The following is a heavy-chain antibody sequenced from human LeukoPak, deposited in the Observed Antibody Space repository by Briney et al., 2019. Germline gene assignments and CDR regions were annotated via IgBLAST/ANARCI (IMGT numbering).Heavy chain of an antibody. CDR2: IYYSGST. CDR3: ARDLYGGNSPLGY. D-gene: IGHD4-23*01. J-gene: IGHJ4*02. CDR1: GGSISSYY. Sequence: SETLSLTCTVSGGSISSYYWSWIRQPPGKGLEWIGYIYYSGSTSYDPSLKSRVTISVDTSKNQFSLKLSSVTAADTAVYYCARDLYGGNSPLGYWGQGTLVTVSS. V-gene: IGHV4-59*12.